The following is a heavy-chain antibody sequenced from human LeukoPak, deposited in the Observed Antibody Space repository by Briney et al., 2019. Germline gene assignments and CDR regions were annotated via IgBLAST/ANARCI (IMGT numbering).Heavy chain of an antibody. Sequence: GGSLRLSCAASGFTFSSYSMNWVRQAAGKGLAWVSSISSGSSYIYYADSVKGRFTISRDNAKNSLYLQMNSLRAEDTAVYYCASDSSGWYQYFQHWGQGTLVTVSS. CDR1: GFTFSSYS. CDR3: ASDSSGWYQYFQH. J-gene: IGHJ1*01. CDR2: ISSGSSYI. D-gene: IGHD6-19*01. V-gene: IGHV3-21*01.